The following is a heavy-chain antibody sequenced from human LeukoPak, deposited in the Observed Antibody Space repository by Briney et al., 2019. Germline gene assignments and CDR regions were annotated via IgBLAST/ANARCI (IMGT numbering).Heavy chain of an antibody. CDR3: ARAPVYSGTYFDY. CDR1: GGSISSGDYY. CDR2: IYYSGST. Sequence: SETLSRTCTVSGGSISSGDYYWSWIRQPPGKGLEWIGYIYYSGSTYYIPSLKSRVTISVDTSKNQFSLKLSSVTAADTAVYYCARAPVYSGTYFDYWGQGTLVTVSS. J-gene: IGHJ4*02. D-gene: IGHD1-26*01. V-gene: IGHV4-30-4*01.